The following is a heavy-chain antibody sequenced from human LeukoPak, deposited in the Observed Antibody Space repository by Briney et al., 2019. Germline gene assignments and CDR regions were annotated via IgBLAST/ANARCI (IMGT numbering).Heavy chain of an antibody. CDR3: ARVGTANSDY. J-gene: IGHJ4*02. Sequence: ASLRDSCMASRYTFTGSYICWVRQAPGEGLEWMGSIIANSGATKPAQTFQGRVTLTRDTSISTVYMELSSLRADDTGIYYCARVGTANSDYSGEESLVTASS. CDR2: IIANSGAT. CDR1: RYTFTGSY. D-gene: IGHD2-21*02. V-gene: IGHV1-2*02.